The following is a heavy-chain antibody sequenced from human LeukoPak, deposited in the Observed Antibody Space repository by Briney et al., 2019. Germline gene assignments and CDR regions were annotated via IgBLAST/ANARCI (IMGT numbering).Heavy chain of an antibody. CDR1: GFTFSSYT. CDR2: ISSTSKYI. V-gene: IGHV3-21*01. D-gene: IGHD3-22*01. J-gene: IGHJ5*02. Sequence: GGSLRLSCAASGFTFSSYTMNWVRQAPGKAPEWVSSISSTSKYIYHADSMKGRFTISRDNAKNSLYLQMNSLRVEDTAVYYCARDLESSGYIWFDPWGQGTLVTVSS. CDR3: ARDLESSGYIWFDP.